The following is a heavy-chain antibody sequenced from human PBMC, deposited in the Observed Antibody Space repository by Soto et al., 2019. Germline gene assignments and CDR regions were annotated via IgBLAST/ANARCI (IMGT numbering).Heavy chain of an antibody. D-gene: IGHD2-2*01. Sequence: QVQVVESGGGVVQPGRSLRLSCAASGFTFSSYGMHWLRQAPGKGLEWVAVISYDGTNEYYTDSVKGRFTISRDNSKNMVYLQMDSLRFEDTAVYYCAKDGCLHLFLPRAWGQGTLVTVSS. J-gene: IGHJ5*02. CDR3: AKDGCLHLFLPRA. CDR2: ISYDGTNE. V-gene: IGHV3-30*18. CDR1: GFTFSSYG.